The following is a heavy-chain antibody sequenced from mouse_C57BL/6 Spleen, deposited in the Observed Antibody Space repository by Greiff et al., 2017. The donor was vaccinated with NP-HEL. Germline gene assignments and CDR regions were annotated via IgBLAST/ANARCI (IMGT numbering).Heavy chain of an antibody. Sequence: VQLKQSGGGLVQPGGSLSLSCAASGFTFTDYYMSWVRQPPGKALEWLGFIRNKANGYTTEYSASVKGRFTISRDNSQSILYLQMNALRAEDSATYYCARSSYDYDDYWGQGTTLTVSS. J-gene: IGHJ2*01. V-gene: IGHV7-3*01. CDR1: GFTFTDYY. CDR2: IRNKANGYTT. CDR3: ARSSYDYDDY. D-gene: IGHD2-4*01.